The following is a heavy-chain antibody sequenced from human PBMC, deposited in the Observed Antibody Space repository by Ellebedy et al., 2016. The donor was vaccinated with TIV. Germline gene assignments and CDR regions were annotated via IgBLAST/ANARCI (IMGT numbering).Heavy chain of an antibody. J-gene: IGHJ4*02. CDR3: AREISVGGVAYFLDV. D-gene: IGHD2-8*02. CDR2: IRVYNGNT. Sequence: AASVKVSCKASGYSFNSHAITWARQAPGQGLEWMGGIRVYNGNTTYGQRFQDRVTVTTDKSTDTAYMELRSLRSDDTAVYYCAREISVGGVAYFLDVWGQGTLVIVSS. V-gene: IGHV1-18*01. CDR1: GYSFNSHA.